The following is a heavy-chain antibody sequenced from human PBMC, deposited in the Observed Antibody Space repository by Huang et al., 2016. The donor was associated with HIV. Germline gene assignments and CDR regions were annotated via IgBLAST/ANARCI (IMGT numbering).Heavy chain of an antibody. V-gene: IGHV1-24*01. CDR1: EYTLTELS. CDR2: CDPDIGET. Sequence: QVQLVQSRAEVKKPGASVKVSCKVSEYTLTELSIPWVRQPPGKGLEWMGCCDPDIGETIYAQKFQGRVTMTEDTSTETAFMELSGLRPEDTAVYYCATGFDVFFDFWGQGTLVTVSS. CDR3: ATGFDVFFDF. D-gene: IGHD3-9*01. J-gene: IGHJ4*02.